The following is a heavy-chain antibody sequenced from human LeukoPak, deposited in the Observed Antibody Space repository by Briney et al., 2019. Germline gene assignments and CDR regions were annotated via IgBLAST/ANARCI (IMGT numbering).Heavy chain of an antibody. Sequence: PGGSLRLTCAASGFTFSSYGMHWVRQAPGKGLEWVEVIWYDGSNKYYADSVKGRFTISRDNSKNTLYLQMNSLGAEDTAVYYCARGDYKNWFDPWGQGTLVTVSS. V-gene: IGHV3-33*01. CDR2: IWYDGSNK. CDR1: GFTFSSYG. D-gene: IGHD4-11*01. J-gene: IGHJ5*02. CDR3: ARGDYKNWFDP.